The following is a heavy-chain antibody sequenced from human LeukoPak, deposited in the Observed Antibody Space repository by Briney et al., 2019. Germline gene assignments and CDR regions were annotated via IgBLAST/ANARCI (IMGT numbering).Heavy chain of an antibody. V-gene: IGHV3-15*01. CDR1: GFTFSEAL. CDR3: STDQWLVPDY. D-gene: IGHD6-19*01. Sequence: PGGSLRLSCAASGFTFSEALLNWVRQAPGEGLHGVGRIKSKTDGGPTDYAASVKGRFTISRDDSKNLLYLQMNSLQTRDPVVLYCSTDQWLVPDYWGQGTLVTVSS. CDR2: IKSKTDGGPT. J-gene: IGHJ4*02.